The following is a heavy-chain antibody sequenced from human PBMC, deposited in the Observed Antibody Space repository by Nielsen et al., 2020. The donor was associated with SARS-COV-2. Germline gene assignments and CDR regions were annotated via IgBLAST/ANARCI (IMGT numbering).Heavy chain of an antibody. CDR2: IIPIFGTA. CDR1: GGTFSSYA. V-gene: IGHV1-69*05. Sequence: SVKVSCKASGGTFSSYAISWVRQAPGQGLEWMGGIIPIFGTANYAQKFQERVTITRDMSTSTAYMELSSLRSEDTAVYYCATPPVTLNHYYYYYGMDVWGQGTTVTVSS. D-gene: IGHD4-11*01. J-gene: IGHJ6*02. CDR3: ATPPVTLNHYYYYYGMDV.